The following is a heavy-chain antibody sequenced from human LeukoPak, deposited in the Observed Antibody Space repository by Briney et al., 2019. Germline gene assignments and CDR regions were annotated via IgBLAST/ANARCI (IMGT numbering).Heavy chain of an antibody. D-gene: IGHD3-3*01. CDR2: ISWNSGSI. Sequence: GGSLRLSCAASGFTFDDYAMHWVRQAPGKGLEWVSGISWNSGSIGYADSVKGRFTISRDNAKNTLYLQMNSLRAEDTAVYYCARDFDDFWSGYYRGFDYWGQGTLVTVSS. V-gene: IGHV3-9*01. CDR1: GFTFDDYA. J-gene: IGHJ4*02. CDR3: ARDFDDFWSGYYRGFDY.